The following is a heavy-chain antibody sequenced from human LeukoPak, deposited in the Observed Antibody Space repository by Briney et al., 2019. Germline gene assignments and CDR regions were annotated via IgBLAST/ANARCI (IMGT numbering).Heavy chain of an antibody. V-gene: IGHV3-11*04. CDR2: ISSSGSTI. J-gene: IGHJ5*02. CDR3: ARSPSGTMIRFDP. D-gene: IGHD3-22*01. Sequence: GGSLRLPCAASGFTFSDYYMSWIRQAPGKGLEWVSYISSSGSTIYYADSVKGRFTISRDNAKNSLYLQMTSLRAEDTAVYYCARSPSGTMIRFDPWGQGTLVTVSS. CDR1: GFTFSDYY.